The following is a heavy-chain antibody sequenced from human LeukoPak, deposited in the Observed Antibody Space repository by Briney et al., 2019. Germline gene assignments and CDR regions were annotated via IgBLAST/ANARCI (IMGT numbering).Heavy chain of an antibody. CDR3: ARGGKVNSGTYSVDY. D-gene: IGHD3-10*01. CDR1: GFTFNTYY. Sequence: GGSLRLSCAATGFTFNTYYIHWVRQAPGKGLVWVSRVNTDGSSSNYADSVKGRFTISRDNAKNTVYLQMNSLRAEDTAVYYCARGGKVNSGTYSVDYWGQGTLVTVSS. CDR2: VNTDGSSS. V-gene: IGHV3-74*01. J-gene: IGHJ4*02.